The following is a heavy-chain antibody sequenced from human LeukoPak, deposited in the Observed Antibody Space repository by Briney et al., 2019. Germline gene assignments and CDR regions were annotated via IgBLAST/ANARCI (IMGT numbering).Heavy chain of an antibody. CDR3: ASEVLGWFGRHTDAFVM. J-gene: IGHJ3*02. Sequence: SETLSLTCAVYGVSFSGYYWSWIRQPPGKGLEWIGEINHSGSTNYNPSLKSRVTISVDTSKNQFSLTLSSVTRADTAVYYCASEVLGWFGRHTDAFVMWGEETVLTLST. CDR2: INHSGST. D-gene: IGHD3-10*01. V-gene: IGHV4-34*01. CDR1: GVSFSGYY.